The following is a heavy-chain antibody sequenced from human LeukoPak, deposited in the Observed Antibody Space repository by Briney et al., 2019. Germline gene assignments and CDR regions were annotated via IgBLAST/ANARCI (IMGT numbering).Heavy chain of an antibody. D-gene: IGHD6-13*01. J-gene: IGHJ6*02. CDR3: ARVRMAAALDYYYYYGMDV. Sequence: SETLSLTCAVYGGSFSGYYWSWIRQPPGKGLEWIGEINHSGSTNYNPSLKSRVTISVDTSKNQFSLKLSSVTAADTAVYYCARVRMAAALDYYYYYGMDVWGQGTTVTVSS. CDR1: GGSFSGYY. V-gene: IGHV4-34*01. CDR2: INHSGST.